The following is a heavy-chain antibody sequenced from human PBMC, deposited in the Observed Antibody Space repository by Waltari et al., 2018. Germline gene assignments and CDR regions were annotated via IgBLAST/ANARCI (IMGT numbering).Heavy chain of an antibody. J-gene: IGHJ4*02. D-gene: IGHD2-21*02. Sequence: HLVESGGGLIQRGGSVRLSCAASGFTVTNYYMSWVRQAPGRGLECVSVIYSAVTTYYADSVKGRFTISRDTFRNTLYLQMDNLRPDDTAVYYCARGNTASLGYWGQGTLVTVSS. CDR2: IYSAVTT. CDR3: ARGNTASLGY. V-gene: IGHV3-53*01. CDR1: GFTVTNYY.